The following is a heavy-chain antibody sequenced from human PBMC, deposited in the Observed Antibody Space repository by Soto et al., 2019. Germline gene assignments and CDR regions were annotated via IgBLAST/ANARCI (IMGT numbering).Heavy chain of an antibody. Sequence: HPGGSLRLSCTASGFTFSSYAMSWVRQAPGKGLEWVSAISGSGGSTYYADSVKGRFTISRDNSKNTLYLQMNSLRAEDTAVYYCAKVNHYYGSGSYNYRGQGTLVTVSS. J-gene: IGHJ4*02. D-gene: IGHD3-10*01. CDR1: GFTFSSYA. CDR3: AKVNHYYGSGSYNY. CDR2: ISGSGGST. V-gene: IGHV3-23*01.